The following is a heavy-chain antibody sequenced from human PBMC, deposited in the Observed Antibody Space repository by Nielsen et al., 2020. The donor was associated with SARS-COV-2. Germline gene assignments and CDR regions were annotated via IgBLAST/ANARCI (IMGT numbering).Heavy chain of an antibody. CDR1: GGTFSSYA. CDR3: ARPLGYSYDDAFDI. Sequence: SVKVSYKASGGTFSSYAISWVRQAPGQGLEWMGRIIPILGIANYAQKFQGRVTITADKSTSTAYMELSSLRSEDTAVYYCARPLGYSYDDAFDIWGQGTMVTVSS. D-gene: IGHD5-18*01. J-gene: IGHJ3*02. V-gene: IGHV1-69*04. CDR2: IIPILGIA.